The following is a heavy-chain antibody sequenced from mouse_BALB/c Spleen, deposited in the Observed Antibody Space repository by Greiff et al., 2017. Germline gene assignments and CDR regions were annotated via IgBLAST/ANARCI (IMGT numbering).Heavy chain of an antibody. CDR3: ARSFAY. CDR2: ISSGSSTI. CDR1: GFTFSSFG. J-gene: IGHJ3*01. V-gene: IGHV5-17*02. Sequence: EVKLVESGGGLVQPGGSRKLSCAASGFTFSSFGMHWVRQSPEKGLEWVAYISSGSSTIYYADTVKGRFTISRENPKNTLCLQMTSLRSEDTAMYYCARSFAYWGQGTLVTVSA.